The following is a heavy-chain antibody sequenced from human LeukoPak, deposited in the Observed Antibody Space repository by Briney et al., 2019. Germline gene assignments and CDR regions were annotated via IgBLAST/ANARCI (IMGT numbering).Heavy chain of an antibody. CDR1: GGSISGYY. CDR2: IYSSGST. D-gene: IGHD1-26*01. Sequence: SETLSLTCAVSGGSISGYYRSWIRQPAGKGLEWVGRIYSSGSTNYNPSLKSRVTMSGDTSKNQFSLKLNCVSAADTAVYYCARERELLFNLFDPWGQGTLVTVSS. CDR3: ARERELLFNLFDP. V-gene: IGHV4-4*07. J-gene: IGHJ5*02.